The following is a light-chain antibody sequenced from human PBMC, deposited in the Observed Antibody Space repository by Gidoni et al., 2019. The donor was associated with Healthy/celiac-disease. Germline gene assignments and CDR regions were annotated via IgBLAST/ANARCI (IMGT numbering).Light chain of an antibody. Sequence: EIVMTQSPATLSVSPGERATLSCRASQSVSSNLAWYQQKPGQAPRLRIYGASTRATGIPARFSGSGSGTEFTLTISSLQSEDFAVYYCQQYNNWPPGTFXQXTKVXIK. CDR2: GAS. V-gene: IGKV3-15*01. CDR3: QQYNNWPPGT. J-gene: IGKJ1*01. CDR1: QSVSSN.